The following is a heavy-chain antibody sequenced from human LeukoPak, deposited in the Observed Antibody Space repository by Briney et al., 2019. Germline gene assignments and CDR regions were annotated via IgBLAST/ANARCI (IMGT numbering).Heavy chain of an antibody. D-gene: IGHD2-21*02. V-gene: IGHV4-34*01. Sequence: PSETLSLTCAVYGGSFSGYYRSWIRQPPGKGLEWIGEINHSGSTNYNPSLKSRVTISVDTSKNQFSLKLSSVTAADTAVYYCARGSHIVVVTATLYWGQGTLVTVSS. CDR3: ARGSHIVVVTATLY. CDR1: GGSFSGYY. J-gene: IGHJ4*02. CDR2: INHSGST.